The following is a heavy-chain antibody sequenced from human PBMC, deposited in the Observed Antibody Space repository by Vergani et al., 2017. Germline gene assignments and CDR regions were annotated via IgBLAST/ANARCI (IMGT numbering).Heavy chain of an antibody. V-gene: IGHV3-30*18. D-gene: IGHD5-24*01. CDR2: ISYDGSNK. CDR1: GFTFSSYG. CDR3: AKDTRVEMATIIGY. J-gene: IGHJ4*02. Sequence: VQLLESGGGLVQPGGSLRLSCAASGFTFSSYGMHWVRQAPGKGLEWVAVISYDGSNKYYADSVKGRFTISRDNSKNTLYLQMNSLRAEDTAVYYCAKDTRVEMATIIGYWGQGTLVTVSS.